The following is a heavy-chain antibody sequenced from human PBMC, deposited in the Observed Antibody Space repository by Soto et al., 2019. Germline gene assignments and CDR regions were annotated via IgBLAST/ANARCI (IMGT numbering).Heavy chain of an antibody. V-gene: IGHV4-31*03. J-gene: IGHJ4*02. CDR2: IFYSGNT. D-gene: IGHD3-10*01. CDR1: GNSISTGAYY. Sequence: SETLSLTCTVSGNSISTGAYYWSWLRQHPVRGLEWIGHIFYSGNTHYSPSLESRVTISVDTSKNQFSIKLTSVTVADTAVYYCAREGRSAAPQAGFDLWGQGTLVTVSS. CDR3: AREGRSAAPQAGFDL.